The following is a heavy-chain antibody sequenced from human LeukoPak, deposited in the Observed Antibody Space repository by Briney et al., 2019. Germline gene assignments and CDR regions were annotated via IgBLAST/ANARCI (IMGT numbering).Heavy chain of an antibody. Sequence: GGSLRLSCAASGFTFSSYWMSWVRQAPGKGLEWVAVISYDGSNKYYADSVKGRFTISRDNSKNTLYLQMNSLRAEDTAVYYCARDHGSGSYYPDDYWGQGTLVTVSS. D-gene: IGHD3-10*01. CDR2: ISYDGSNK. J-gene: IGHJ4*02. CDR3: ARDHGSGSYYPDDY. CDR1: GFTFSSYW. V-gene: IGHV3-30-3*01.